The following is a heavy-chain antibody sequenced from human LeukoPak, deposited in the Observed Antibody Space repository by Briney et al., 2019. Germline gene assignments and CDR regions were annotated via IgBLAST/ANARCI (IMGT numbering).Heavy chain of an antibody. CDR3: VREREGSNSEH. CDR2: IYSDGNT. V-gene: IGHV3-53*01. J-gene: IGHJ1*01. D-gene: IGHD1-26*01. CDR1: GFTVSNNR. Sequence: GGSLRLSCAASGFTVSNNRLSWVRQAPGMGLEWVSAIYSDGNTYYPDSVKGRFTISRDGSKNTLYLQLNSLRTEDTAIYYCVREREGSNSEHWGQGTLVTVSS.